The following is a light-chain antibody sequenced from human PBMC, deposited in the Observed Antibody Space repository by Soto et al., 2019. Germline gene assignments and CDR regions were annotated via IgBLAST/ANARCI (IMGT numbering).Light chain of an antibody. CDR1: QSISSY. Sequence: DIQITQSHSSLSASVADRVPITFPASQSISSYLNWYQHKPGKAPKLLIYAASSLQSGVPSRFSGSGSGTDFTLTISTLQPEDFASYYCHQTFSTRSWTFGQGTKVDIK. V-gene: IGKV1-39*01. CDR3: HQTFSTRSWT. CDR2: AAS. J-gene: IGKJ1*01.